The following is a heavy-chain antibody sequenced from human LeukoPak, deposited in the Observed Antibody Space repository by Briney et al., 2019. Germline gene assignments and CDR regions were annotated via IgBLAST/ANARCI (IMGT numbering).Heavy chain of an antibody. J-gene: IGHJ4*02. CDR2: IYYSGSA. Sequence: SETLSLTCTVSGGSISNYQWSWIRQPPGKGLEWIGNIYYSGSANYNPSLKSRVTISVDTSKNQFSLKLSSVTAADTAVYYCARGSLVYYSGSGTYYGIDYWGQGTLVTVSS. V-gene: IGHV4-59*12. CDR3: ARGSLVYYSGSGTYYGIDY. D-gene: IGHD3-10*01. CDR1: GGSISNYQ.